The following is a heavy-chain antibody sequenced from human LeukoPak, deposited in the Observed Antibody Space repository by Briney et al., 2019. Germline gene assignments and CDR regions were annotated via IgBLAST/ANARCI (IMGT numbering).Heavy chain of an antibody. J-gene: IGHJ6*02. CDR2: INANSGGT. V-gene: IGHV1-2*02. D-gene: IGHD5-12*01. CDR1: GYTFTGYY. Sequence: ASVKVSCKASGYTFTGYYMHWVRQAPGQGLEWMGWINANSGGTNYAQKFQGRVTMTRDTSISTAYMELSRLGSDDTAVYYCASPSGYDGNYYYYYGMDVWGQGTTGTVSS. CDR3: ASPSGYDGNYYYYYGMDV.